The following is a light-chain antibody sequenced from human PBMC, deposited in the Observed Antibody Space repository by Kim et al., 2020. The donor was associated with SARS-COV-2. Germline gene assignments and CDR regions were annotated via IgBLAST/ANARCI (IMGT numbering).Light chain of an antibody. CDR2: KAS. V-gene: IGKV1-5*03. CDR1: QIISDY. J-gene: IGKJ1*01. CDR3: QKYLHHVT. Sequence: DIQMTQSPSTLSASVGDRVTITCRASQIISDYLAWYQQKPGQAPNLLIFKASRLETGVPSRFSGSGSGTEFTLTIRSLQPDDFATYYCQKYLHHVTFGQGTKVDIK.